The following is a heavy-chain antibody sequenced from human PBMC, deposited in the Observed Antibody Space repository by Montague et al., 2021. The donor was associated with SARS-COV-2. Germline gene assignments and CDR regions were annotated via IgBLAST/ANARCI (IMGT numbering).Heavy chain of an antibody. CDR2: IHHGGST. CDR3: ARLGDGVVPSPILGVGPYYSYYYMDV. J-gene: IGHJ6*03. CDR1: GGSFSTYS. D-gene: IGHD3-10*01. Sequence: SDTLSLTCAVHGGSFSTYSWNWIRQPPGKGLEWIGEIHHGGSTNYDPSLKSRVTISADTSKNQFSLKLTSVAAADTAVYYCARLGDGVVPSPILGVGPYYSYYYMDVWGTGTTVTVSS. V-gene: IGHV4-34*01.